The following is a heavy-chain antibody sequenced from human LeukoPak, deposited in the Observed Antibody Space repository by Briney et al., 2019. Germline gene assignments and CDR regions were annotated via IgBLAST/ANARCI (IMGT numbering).Heavy chain of an antibody. CDR1: VGTFSSYA. D-gene: IGHD6-13*01. Sequence: SVKVSCKASVGTFSSYAISWVRQAPGQGLEWMGRIIPIFGIANYAQKFQGRGTITADKSTSTAYMELSSLRSEDTAVYYCARDGRESLYSSSWYPLDWGQGTLVTVSS. CDR3: ARDGRESLYSSSWYPLD. J-gene: IGHJ4*02. V-gene: IGHV1-69*04. CDR2: IIPIFGIA.